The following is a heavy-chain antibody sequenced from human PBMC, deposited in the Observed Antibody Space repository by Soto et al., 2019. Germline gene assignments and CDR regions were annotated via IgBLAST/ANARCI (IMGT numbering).Heavy chain of an antibody. Sequence: PSETLSLTCPASGGSISGYYWSWIRQPPGKGLEWIAFIHYTGSSNSNPSLERRVTMTIDTSKNQFSLKLSSVTAADTAVYYCARHSNEYRKSLDNWGQGTLVTVSS. D-gene: IGHD4-4*01. CDR2: IHYTGSS. CDR1: GGSISGYY. J-gene: IGHJ4*02. CDR3: ARHSNEYRKSLDN. V-gene: IGHV4-59*08.